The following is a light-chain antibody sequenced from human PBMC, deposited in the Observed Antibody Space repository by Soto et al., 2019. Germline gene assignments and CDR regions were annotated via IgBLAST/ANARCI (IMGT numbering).Light chain of an antibody. Sequence: QSVLTQLPSASGAPGQRVTISCSGSNSNIGSHVVNWYQQVPGTAPKRLIYTNNQRPSGVPYRFSDSKSGTSASLAISGLQSEDEADYYCAAWDGSLQSWVFGGGTKLTVL. J-gene: IGLJ3*02. V-gene: IGLV1-44*01. CDR3: AAWDGSLQSWV. CDR2: TNN. CDR1: NSNIGSHV.